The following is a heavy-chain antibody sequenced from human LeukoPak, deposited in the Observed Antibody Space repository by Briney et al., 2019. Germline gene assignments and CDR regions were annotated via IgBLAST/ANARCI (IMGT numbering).Heavy chain of an antibody. CDR2: ISSSSSYI. D-gene: IGHD5-18*01. J-gene: IGHJ4*02. CDR1: GFTFSSYS. CDR3: ARAGPHTGIDY. Sequence: GGSLRLSCAASGFTFSSYSMNWVRQAPGKGLEWVSSISSSSSYIYYADSVKGRFTISRDNAKNSLYLQMNSLRAEDTAVYCCARAGPHTGIDYWGQGTLVTVSS. V-gene: IGHV3-21*01.